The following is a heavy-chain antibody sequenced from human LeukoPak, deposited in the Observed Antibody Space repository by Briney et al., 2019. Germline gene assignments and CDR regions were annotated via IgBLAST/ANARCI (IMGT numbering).Heavy chain of an antibody. CDR2: IIPILGIA. Sequence: SVKVSCKASGGTFSSYAISWVRQAPGQGLEWMGRIIPILGIANYAQKFQGRVTITADKSTSTAYMELSNLRSEDTAVYYCARDYGSGSYYPYGVDVWGQGPTVTVSS. D-gene: IGHD3-10*01. CDR1: GGTFSSYA. CDR3: ARDYGSGSYYPYGVDV. V-gene: IGHV1-69*04. J-gene: IGHJ6*02.